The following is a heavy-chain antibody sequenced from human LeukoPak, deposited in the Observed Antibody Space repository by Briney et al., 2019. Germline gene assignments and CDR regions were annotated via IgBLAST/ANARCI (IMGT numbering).Heavy chain of an antibody. J-gene: IGHJ6*02. CDR2: IYSGGST. CDR3: ARDQMYYGMDV. V-gene: IGHV3-53*01. D-gene: IGHD5-24*01. CDR1: GFTFSSYA. Sequence: GGSLRLSCAASGFTFSSYAMSWVRQAPGKGLEWVSVIYSGGSTYYADSVKGRFTISRDNSKNTLYLQMNSLRAEDTAVYYCARDQMYYGMDVWGQGTTVTVSS.